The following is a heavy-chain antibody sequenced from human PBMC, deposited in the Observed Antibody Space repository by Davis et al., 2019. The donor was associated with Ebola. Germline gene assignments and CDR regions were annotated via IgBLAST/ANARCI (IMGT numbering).Heavy chain of an antibody. V-gene: IGHV5-51*01. D-gene: IGHD1-26*01. CDR2: IYPGDSDT. CDR1: GYSFTSYW. CDR3: ARRSSGSYPEEDAFDI. Sequence: QVSCKGSGYSFTSYWIGWVRQMPGKGLEWMGIIYPGDSDTRYSPSFQGQVTISADKSISTAYLQWSSLKASDTAMYYCARRSSGSYPEEDAFDIWGQGTMVTVSS. J-gene: IGHJ3*02.